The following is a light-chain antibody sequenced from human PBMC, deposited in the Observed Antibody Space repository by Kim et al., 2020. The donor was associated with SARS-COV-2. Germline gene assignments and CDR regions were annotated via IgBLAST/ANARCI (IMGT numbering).Light chain of an antibody. CDR3: QQNYITPFT. CDR1: QSISSH. CDR2: AAS. Sequence: ASVGDRITITRRTTQSISSHLNWYQQKPGRAPKLLISAASTLQGGVPSRFSGSGSETDFTLTISSLQPEDFATYFCQQNYITPFTFGPGTKVDIK. V-gene: IGKV1-39*01. J-gene: IGKJ3*01.